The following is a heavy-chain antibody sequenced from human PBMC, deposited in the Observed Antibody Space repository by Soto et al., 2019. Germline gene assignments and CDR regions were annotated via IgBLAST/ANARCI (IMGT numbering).Heavy chain of an antibody. D-gene: IGHD3-10*01. Sequence: EEQLLESGGGLVQPGGSLRLSCAASGFTFYTYAMTWVRQAPGKGLEWVSGISGSGGNTYYADSVQGRFIISRDNSKNTLHLQMNSLRAEDTAVYYCEKAMVRGVDDGFDIWGQGTMVTVSS. CDR2: ISGSGGNT. CDR1: GFTFYTYA. CDR3: EKAMVRGVDDGFDI. J-gene: IGHJ3*02. V-gene: IGHV3-23*01.